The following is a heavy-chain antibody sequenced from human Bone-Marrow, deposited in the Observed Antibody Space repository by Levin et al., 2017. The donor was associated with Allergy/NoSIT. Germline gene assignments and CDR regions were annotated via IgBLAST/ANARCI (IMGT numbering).Heavy chain of an antibody. J-gene: IGHJ4*02. Sequence: GGSLRLSCAASGFTFGDYDMHWVRQVPGKGLEWVSGITWDGGIIGQADSVKGRFIVSRDNAKKSLYLQMNSLRAEDTAFYYCAKGSGSSLAALDYWGQGTLVTVSS. V-gene: IGHV3-9*01. CDR2: ITWDGGII. CDR3: AKGSGSSLAALDY. D-gene: IGHD2-2*01. CDR1: GFTFGDYD.